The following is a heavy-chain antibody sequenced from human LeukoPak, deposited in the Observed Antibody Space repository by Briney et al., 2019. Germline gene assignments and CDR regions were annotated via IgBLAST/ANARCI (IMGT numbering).Heavy chain of an antibody. V-gene: IGHV3-53*01. CDR2: IYSGGST. D-gene: IGHD5-24*01. Sequence: GGSLRLSCAASGFTVSSNYMSWVRQAPGKGLKWVSVIYSGGSTYYADSVKGRFTISRDNSKNTLYLQMNSLRAEDAAVYYCAKDRISRDRMWNLDYWGRGTLVTVSS. J-gene: IGHJ4*02. CDR1: GFTVSSNY. CDR3: AKDRISRDRMWNLDY.